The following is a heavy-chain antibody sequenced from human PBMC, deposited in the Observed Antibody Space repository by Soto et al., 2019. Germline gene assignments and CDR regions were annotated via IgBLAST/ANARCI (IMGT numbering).Heavy chain of an antibody. CDR2: IWYDGSKK. CDR3: AIDEGIGAFDI. CDR1: GFTFSSYG. D-gene: IGHD2-21*01. V-gene: IGHV3-33*01. J-gene: IGHJ3*02. Sequence: QVHLVESGGGVVQPGKSLRVSCAASGFTFSSYGMHWVRQAPGKGLEWVAVIWYDGSKKYYADSVKGRFTISRDNSKYTLYLTMHSLRDEDTAVYYWAIDEGIGAFDIWGQGTKVTVSS.